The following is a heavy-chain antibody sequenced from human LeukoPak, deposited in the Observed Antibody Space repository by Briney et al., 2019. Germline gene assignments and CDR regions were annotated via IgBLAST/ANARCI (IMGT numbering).Heavy chain of an antibody. CDR2: TYYRSEWYN. D-gene: IGHD4-11*01. V-gene: IGHV6-1*01. CDR1: GDSVSSNSGA. J-gene: IGHJ2*01. Sequence: SQTLSLTCAISGDSVSSNSGAWICIRQSPSRGLEWLGKTYYRSEWYNDYAVSVKSRITLHPDPSKTQFSLQLNSVTPEDTAVYYCVRDVGGSESNYDWFFDLWGGGPLVSVSS. CDR3: VRDVGGSESNYDWFFDL.